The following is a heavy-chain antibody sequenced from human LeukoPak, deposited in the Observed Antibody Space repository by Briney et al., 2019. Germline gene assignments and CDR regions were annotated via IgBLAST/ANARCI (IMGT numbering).Heavy chain of an antibody. D-gene: IGHD3-3*01. CDR2: IRSKANSYAT. CDR3: TRQAPRTIFGVVESMDV. Sequence: GGSLRLSCAASGFTFSGSAMHWVRQASGKGQEWVGRIRSKANSYATAYAASVKGRFTISRDDSKNTAYLQMNSLKTEDTAVYYCTRQAPRTIFGVVESMDVWGKGTTVTVSS. CDR1: GFTFSGSA. J-gene: IGHJ6*03. V-gene: IGHV3-73*01.